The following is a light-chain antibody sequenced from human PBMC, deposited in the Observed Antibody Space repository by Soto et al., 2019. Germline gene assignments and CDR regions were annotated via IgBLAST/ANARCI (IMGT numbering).Light chain of an antibody. Sequence: EIVMTQSPATLSVSPGERATLSCRASQSVSSNLAWYQQIPGQAPRLLIYGASTRATGIPARFSGSGSGTEFTLTISSLQSEDFAVYYCQQYNNWPPYTCGQGTKLEIK. CDR2: GAS. CDR1: QSVSSN. V-gene: IGKV3-15*01. J-gene: IGKJ2*01. CDR3: QQYNNWPPYT.